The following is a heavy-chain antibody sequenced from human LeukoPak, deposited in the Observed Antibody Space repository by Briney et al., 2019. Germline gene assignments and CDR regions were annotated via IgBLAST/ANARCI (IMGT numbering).Heavy chain of an antibody. CDR3: ARGLGYFGGRFDY. Sequence: GXXLRLSCAASGXTFSDYYMSWIRQAPGKGLEWVSYISSSGSTIYYADSVKGRFTISRDNAKNSLYPQMNSLRAEDTAVYYCARGLGYFGGRFDYWGRGTLVTVSS. V-gene: IGHV3-11*01. CDR1: GXTFSDYY. CDR2: ISSSGSTI. D-gene: IGHD4-23*01. J-gene: IGHJ4*02.